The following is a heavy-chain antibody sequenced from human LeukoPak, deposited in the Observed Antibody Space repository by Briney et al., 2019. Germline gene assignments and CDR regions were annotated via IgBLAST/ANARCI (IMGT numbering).Heavy chain of an antibody. V-gene: IGHV1-69*06. D-gene: IGHD1-7*01. CDR1: GGTFSSYA. CDR3: ATASGTTSLDWFDP. CDR2: IIPIFGTA. Sequence: SVKVSCKASGGTFSSYAISWVRQAPGQGLEWMGGIIPIFGTANYAQKFQGRVTITADTSTDTAYMELSSLRSEDTAVYYCATASGTTSLDWFDPWGQGTLVTVSS. J-gene: IGHJ5*02.